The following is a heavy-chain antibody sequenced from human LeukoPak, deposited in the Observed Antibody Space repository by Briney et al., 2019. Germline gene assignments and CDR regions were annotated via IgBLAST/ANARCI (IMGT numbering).Heavy chain of an antibody. CDR2: IYYSGST. J-gene: IGHJ4*02. D-gene: IGHD3-3*01. CDR3: ARADYDFWSGYSAFDY. V-gene: IGHV4-59*01. Sequence: SETPSLTCTVSGGSISSYYWSWIRQSPGKGLEWIGYIYYSGSTNYNPSLKSRVTISVDTSKNQFSLKLSSVTAADTAVYYCARADYDFWSGYSAFDYWGQGTLVTVSS. CDR1: GGSISSYY.